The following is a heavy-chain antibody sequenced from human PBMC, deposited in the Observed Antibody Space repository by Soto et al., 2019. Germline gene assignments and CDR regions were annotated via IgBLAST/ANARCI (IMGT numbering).Heavy chain of an antibody. CDR2: IYYSGST. D-gene: IGHD3-9*01. J-gene: IGHJ4*02. Sequence: PSETLSLTCTVSGGSISSSSYYWGWIRQPPGKGLEWIGSIYYSGSTYYNPSLKSRVTISVDTSKNQSSLKLSSVTAADTAVYYCARHGIYDILTGYQTSLFDYWGQGTLVTVSS. V-gene: IGHV4-39*01. CDR1: GGSISSSSYY. CDR3: ARHGIYDILTGYQTSLFDY.